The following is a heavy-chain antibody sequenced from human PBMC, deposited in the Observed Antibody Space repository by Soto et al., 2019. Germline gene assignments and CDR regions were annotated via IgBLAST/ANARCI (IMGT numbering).Heavy chain of an antibody. D-gene: IGHD5-12*01. CDR2: ISWNSGSI. CDR1: GFTFDDYA. Sequence: EVQLVESGGGLVQPGRSLRLSCAASGFTFDDYAMHWVRQAPGKGLEWVSGISWNSGSIGYADSVKGRFTISRDNAKNSLYLQMNSLRAEDTALYYCAKDIGVATPWCWFDPWGQGTLVTVSS. J-gene: IGHJ5*02. V-gene: IGHV3-9*01. CDR3: AKDIGVATPWCWFDP.